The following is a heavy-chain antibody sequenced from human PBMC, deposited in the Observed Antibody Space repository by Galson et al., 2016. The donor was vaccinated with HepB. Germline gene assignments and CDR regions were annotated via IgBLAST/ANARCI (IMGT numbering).Heavy chain of an antibody. J-gene: IGHJ3*02. V-gene: IGHV6-1*01. D-gene: IGHD3-22*01. Sequence: CAISGDSVSSDSATWNWIRQSPSRGLEWLGRTYYRSKWHNDYALSVKSRISINADTSKNQISLQLNSVSPEDTAVYYCARVPLLFVDAVGYDAFDIWGQGTFVTVSS. CDR2: TYYRSKWHN. CDR3: ARVPLLFVDAVGYDAFDI. CDR1: GDSVSSDSAT.